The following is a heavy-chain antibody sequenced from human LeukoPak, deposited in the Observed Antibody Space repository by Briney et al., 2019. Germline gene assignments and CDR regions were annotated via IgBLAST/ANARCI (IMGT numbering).Heavy chain of an antibody. CDR1: GGSISSYY. CDR2: IYSSGST. CDR3: ARSGYSYGTGYYFDY. J-gene: IGHJ4*02. V-gene: IGHV4-59*08. D-gene: IGHD5-18*01. Sequence: PSETLSLACTVSGGSISSYYWSWIRLPPGKGLEWIGYIYSSGSTNYNPSLQSRVTMSVDTSKTQFSLKLSSVTAADTAVYYCARSGYSYGTGYYFDYWGQGTLVTVS.